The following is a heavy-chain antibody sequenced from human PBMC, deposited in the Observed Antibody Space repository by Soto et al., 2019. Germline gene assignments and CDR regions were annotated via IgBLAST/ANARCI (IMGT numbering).Heavy chain of an antibody. Sequence: EVQLVESGGGLVKPGGSRRLYCAASGFTFSNAWMSWVRQAPGKGLEWVGRIKSKTDGGTTDYAAPVKGRFNISRDDSKHTLYPQMNSLKTEDTAVYYCRGIFGVVTGFDYWGQGTLVTVSS. CDR1: GFTFSNAW. J-gene: IGHJ4*02. D-gene: IGHD3-3*01. V-gene: IGHV3-15*01. CDR3: RGIFGVVTGFDY. CDR2: IKSKTDGGTT.